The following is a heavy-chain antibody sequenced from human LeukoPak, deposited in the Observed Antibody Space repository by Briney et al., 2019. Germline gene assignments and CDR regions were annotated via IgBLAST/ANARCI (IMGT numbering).Heavy chain of an antibody. V-gene: IGHV4-59*08. D-gene: IGHD2-2*01. J-gene: IGHJ4*02. CDR1: GGSVNSHF. Sequence: SDTLSLTCTVSGGSVNSHFWSWIRQPPGKGLEMIGHIYYNRATTYNPSLRGRVTMSIDVSKNQFSLELTSVTTTDTAVYYCARLSSDCGETSCYLTYWGQGILVTVSS. CDR2: IYYNRAT. CDR3: ARLSSDCGETSCYLTY.